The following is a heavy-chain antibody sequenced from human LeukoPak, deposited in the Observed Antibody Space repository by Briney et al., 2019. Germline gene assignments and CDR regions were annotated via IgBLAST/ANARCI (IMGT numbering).Heavy chain of an antibody. CDR3: AKDLTSGSAEYYFDY. V-gene: IGHV3-23*01. J-gene: IGHJ4*02. D-gene: IGHD3-10*01. Sequence: GGSLRLSCAASGFTFSSYAMSWVRQAPGKGLEWVSAISGSGGSTYYADSVKGRFTISRDNSKNTLYLQMNSLRAEDTAVYYCAKDLTSGSAEYYFDYWGQGTLVTVSS. CDR2: ISGSGGST. CDR1: GFTFSSYA.